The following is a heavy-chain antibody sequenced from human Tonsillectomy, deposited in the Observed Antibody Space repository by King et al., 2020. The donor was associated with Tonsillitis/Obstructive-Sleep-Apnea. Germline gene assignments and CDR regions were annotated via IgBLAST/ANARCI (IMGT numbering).Heavy chain of an antibody. D-gene: IGHD3-16*02. V-gene: IGHV4-59*01. CDR3: ARLHYDDIWGNYRYSFDY. CDR1: SASITTYS. CDR2: VYYSGST. J-gene: IGHJ4*02. Sequence: PLQESGPGLVKPSETLSLTCTVSSASITTYSWSWIRQPPGKGLEWIGHVYYSGSTNYRPSLQSRLTLSMDASKNQFSLRLSSVTAADTAVYYCARLHYDDIWGNYRYSFDYWGRGTLVTVSS.